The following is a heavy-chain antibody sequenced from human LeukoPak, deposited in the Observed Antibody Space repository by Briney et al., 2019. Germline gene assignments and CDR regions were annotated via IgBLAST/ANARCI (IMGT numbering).Heavy chain of an antibody. D-gene: IGHD3-22*01. V-gene: IGHV1-69*05. Sequence: SVKVSCKASGGTFSSYAISWVRQAPGQGLEWMGGIIPIFGTANYAQKFQGRVTMTTDTSTSTAYMELRSLRSDDTAVYYCARGFPPRLYYDSSGYYSYYFDYWGQGTLVTVSS. CDR1: GGTFSSYA. CDR2: IIPIFGTA. J-gene: IGHJ4*02. CDR3: ARGFPPRLYYDSSGYYSYYFDY.